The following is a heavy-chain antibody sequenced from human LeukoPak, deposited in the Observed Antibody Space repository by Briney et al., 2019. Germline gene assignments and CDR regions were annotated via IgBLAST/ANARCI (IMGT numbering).Heavy chain of an antibody. CDR1: GGSFSGYY. D-gene: IGHD3-9*01. J-gene: IGHJ4*02. Sequence: SETLSLTCAVYGGSFSGYYWSWIRQPPGKGLEWIGEINHSGSTNYTPSLKSRVTISVDTSKNQFSLKLSSVTAADTAVYYCARHVWLQPFDYWGQGTLVTVSS. CDR2: INHSGST. CDR3: ARHVWLQPFDY. V-gene: IGHV4-34*01.